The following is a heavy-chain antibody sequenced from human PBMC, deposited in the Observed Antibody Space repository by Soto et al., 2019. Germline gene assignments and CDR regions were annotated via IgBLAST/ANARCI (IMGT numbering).Heavy chain of an antibody. Sequence: GASVKVSCKASGGTFSSYAISWVRQAPGQGLEWMGGIIPIFGTANYAQKFQGRVTITADESTSTAYMELSSLRSEDTAVYYCARTLVVAATQNYYYYGMDVWGQGTTVTVS. D-gene: IGHD2-15*01. J-gene: IGHJ6*02. CDR2: IIPIFGTA. CDR3: ARTLVVAATQNYYYYGMDV. V-gene: IGHV1-69*13. CDR1: GGTFSSYA.